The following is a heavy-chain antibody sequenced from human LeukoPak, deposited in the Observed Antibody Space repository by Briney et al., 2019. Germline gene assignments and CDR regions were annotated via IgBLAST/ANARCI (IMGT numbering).Heavy chain of an antibody. V-gene: IGHV4-34*01. J-gene: IGHJ4*02. CDR3: ARSFCSGGSCYLYYFDY. CDR2: INHSGST. Sequence: PSETLSLTCAVYGGSFSGYYWSWIRQPPGKGLEWIGEINHSGSTNYSPSLKSRVTISVDTSKNQFSLKLSSVTAADTAVYYCARSFCSGGSCYLYYFDYWGQGTLVTVSS. D-gene: IGHD2-15*01. CDR1: GGSFSGYY.